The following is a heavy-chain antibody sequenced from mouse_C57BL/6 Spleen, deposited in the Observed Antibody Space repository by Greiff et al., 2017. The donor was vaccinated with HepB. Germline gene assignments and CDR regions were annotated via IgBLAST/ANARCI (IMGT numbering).Heavy chain of an antibody. V-gene: IGHV1-81*01. Sequence: VQGVESGAELARPGASVKLSCKASGYTFTSYGISWVKQRTGQGLEWIGEIYPRSGNTYYNEKFKGKATLTADKSSSTAYMELRSLTSEDSAVYFCARADYYGSSHWYFDVWGTGTTVTVSS. J-gene: IGHJ1*03. D-gene: IGHD1-1*01. CDR2: IYPRSGNT. CDR3: ARADYYGSSHWYFDV. CDR1: GYTFTSYG.